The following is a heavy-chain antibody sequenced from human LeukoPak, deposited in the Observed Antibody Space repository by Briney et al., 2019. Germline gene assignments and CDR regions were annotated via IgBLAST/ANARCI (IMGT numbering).Heavy chain of an antibody. J-gene: IGHJ6*02. D-gene: IGHD2-2*03. CDR3: ARDSDGYCSSTSCYSHYYYYGMDV. CDR2: IIPILGKA. V-gene: IGHV1-69*04. Sequence: SVKVSCKASGGTFSSYAISWVRQAPGQGLEWMGRIIPILGKANYAQKFQGRVTITADTSTSTAYMELSSLRSEDTAVYYCARDSDGYCSSTSCYSHYYYYGMDVWGQGTTVTVSS. CDR1: GGTFSSYA.